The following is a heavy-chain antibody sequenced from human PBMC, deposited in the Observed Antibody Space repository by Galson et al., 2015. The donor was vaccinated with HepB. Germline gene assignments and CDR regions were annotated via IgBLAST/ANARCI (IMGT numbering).Heavy chain of an antibody. J-gene: IGHJ3*02. Sequence: CAISGDSVSSNSAAWHWIRQSPSRGLEWLGRTYYRSKWYNDYAVSVKSRVTINPDTSENQVSLQLNSVTPEDTAVYYCAKTVETMLGATTGGKTFAIWGQGTMVTVSS. CDR3: AKTVETMLGATTGGKTFAI. V-gene: IGHV6-1*01. CDR2: TYYRSKWYN. CDR1: GDSVSSNSAA. D-gene: IGHD1-26*01.